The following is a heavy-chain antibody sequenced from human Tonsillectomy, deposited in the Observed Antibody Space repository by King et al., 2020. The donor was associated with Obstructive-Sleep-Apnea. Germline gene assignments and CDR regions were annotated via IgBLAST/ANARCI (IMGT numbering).Heavy chain of an antibody. Sequence: VQLQESGPGLVKPSETLSLTCTVSSGSISSFFWSWLRRTPGKGPEWIGYVFYTGSTNYNPSLEIRISMAVDTSKNQFSLKLSPVTAADTAFYYCARGVAATGYFDYWGQGILVTVSS. CDR1: SGSISSFF. D-gene: IGHD6-13*01. CDR3: ARGVAATGYFDY. CDR2: VFYTGST. J-gene: IGHJ4*02. V-gene: IGHV4-59*12.